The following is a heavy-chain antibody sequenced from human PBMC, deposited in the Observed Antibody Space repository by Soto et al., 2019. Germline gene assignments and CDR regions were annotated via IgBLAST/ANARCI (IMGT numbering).Heavy chain of an antibody. CDR3: ARELGYSYGKIDY. J-gene: IGHJ4*02. D-gene: IGHD5-18*01. CDR2: IYYSGST. V-gene: IGHV4-39*02. CDR1: GGSISSSSYY. Sequence: QLQLQESGPGLVKPSETLSLTCTVSGGSISSSSYYWGWIRQPPGKGLEWIGSIYYSGSTYYNPALKIRVTISVDTSKNQFCLKLSYVTAADTAVYYCARELGYSYGKIDYWGQGTLVTVSP.